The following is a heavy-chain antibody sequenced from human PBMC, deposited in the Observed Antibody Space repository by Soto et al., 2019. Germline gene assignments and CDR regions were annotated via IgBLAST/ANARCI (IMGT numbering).Heavy chain of an antibody. CDR1: GGSFSGYQ. CDR2: INHSGTT. D-gene: IGHD1-1*01. CDR3: ARGWRFDP. V-gene: IGHV4-34*01. Sequence: ASETLSLTCVGYGGSFSGYQWNWIRQSPGQGLEWIGEINHSGTTKYNPPLESRINLSVDTSKKQFSLKMFSVTAADTAIYYCARGWRFDPWGQGTQVTVSS. J-gene: IGHJ5*02.